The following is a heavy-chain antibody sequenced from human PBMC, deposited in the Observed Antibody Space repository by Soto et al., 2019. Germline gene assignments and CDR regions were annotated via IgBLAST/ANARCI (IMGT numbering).Heavy chain of an antibody. CDR1: GGSISSYY. Sequence: SETLSLTCTVSGGSISSYYLSWIRQPPGKGLEWIGYIYYSGSTYNNPSLQSRVTMSLDRSRNQFSLKLNSVTAADTAVYYCARVRREYDNSGPVDYWGQGTLVTVSS. J-gene: IGHJ4*02. CDR2: IYYSGST. CDR3: ARVRREYDNSGPVDY. D-gene: IGHD3-22*01. V-gene: IGHV4-59*12.